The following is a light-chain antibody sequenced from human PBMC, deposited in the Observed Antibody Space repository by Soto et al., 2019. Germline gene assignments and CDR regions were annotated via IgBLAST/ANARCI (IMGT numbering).Light chain of an antibody. CDR2: AAS. J-gene: IGKJ4*01. V-gene: IGKV1-9*01. CDR1: QGISRY. CDR3: QQFNSYLPLT. Sequence: IQLTQSPSSLSASVGDRVTITCRASQGISRYLAWYQQKPGKASNLLIYAASTLQSGVPSRFSGSGSGTDFTLTISSLQPEDSATYYCQQFNSYLPLTFGGGTKVEIK.